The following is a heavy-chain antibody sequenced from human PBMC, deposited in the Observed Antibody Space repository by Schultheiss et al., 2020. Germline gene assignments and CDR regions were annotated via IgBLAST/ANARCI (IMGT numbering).Heavy chain of an antibody. D-gene: IGHD6-19*01. J-gene: IGHJ4*02. V-gene: IGHV1-2*02. Sequence: ASVKVSCKVSGYTLTELSMHWVRQAPGQGLEWMGWINPNSGGTNYAQKFQGRVTMTRDTSISTAYMELSRLRSDDTAVYYCARGIAVAGKGVPDYWGQGTLVTVSS. CDR2: INPNSGGT. CDR1: GYTLTELS. CDR3: ARGIAVAGKGVPDY.